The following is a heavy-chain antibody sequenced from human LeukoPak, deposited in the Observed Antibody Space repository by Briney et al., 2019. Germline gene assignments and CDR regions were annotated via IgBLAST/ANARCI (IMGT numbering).Heavy chain of an antibody. D-gene: IGHD4-17*01. CDR2: VYNTGSA. J-gene: IGHJ5*02. CDR3: ARDTGTIPGAIWGNWFDP. CDR1: GGSMNSETHY. Sequence: PSETLSLTCTVSGGSMNSETHYWSWIRQPVGQGLEWIGRVYNTGSAHYNPSLKRRVTISVDTSKNQFSLNLRSATAADTAVYFCARDTGTIPGAIWGNWFDPWGQGILVTVSS. V-gene: IGHV4-61*02.